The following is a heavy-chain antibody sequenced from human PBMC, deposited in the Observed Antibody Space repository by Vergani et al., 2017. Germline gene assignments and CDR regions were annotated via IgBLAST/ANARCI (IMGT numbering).Heavy chain of an antibody. CDR3: ARSEDSSSWPY. Sequence: QVQLQESGPGLVKPSQTLSLTCTVSGGSISSGSYYWSWIRQPAGKGLEWIGRIYTSGSTYYNPSLKSRVTISVDTSKNQFSLKLSSVTAADTAVYYCARSEDSSSWPYWGQGTLVTVSS. V-gene: IGHV4-61*02. D-gene: IGHD6-13*01. J-gene: IGHJ4*02. CDR1: GGSISSGSYY. CDR2: IYTSGST.